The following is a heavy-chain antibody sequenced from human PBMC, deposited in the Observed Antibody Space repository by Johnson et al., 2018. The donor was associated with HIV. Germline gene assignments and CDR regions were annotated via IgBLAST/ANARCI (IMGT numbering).Heavy chain of an antibody. D-gene: IGHD4-17*01. J-gene: IGHJ3*02. CDR1: GLTVSSNY. Sequence: VQLVESGGGLVQPGGSLRLSCAASGLTVSSNYMSWVRQAPGKGLEWVSFIYSGGTTYYADSVKGRFTISRDNSKNTLYLQMNSLRAEDTAVYYCARDRTVSEYDAFDIWGQGTMVTVSS. CDR3: ARDRTVSEYDAFDI. CDR2: IYSGGTT. V-gene: IGHV3-66*01.